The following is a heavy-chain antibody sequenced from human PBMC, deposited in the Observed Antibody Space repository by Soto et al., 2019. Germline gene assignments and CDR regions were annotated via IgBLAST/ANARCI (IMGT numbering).Heavy chain of an antibody. CDR3: EKESFDWLLPGFDY. D-gene: IGHD3-9*01. J-gene: IGHJ4*02. CDR2: SSGSGGST. Sequence: PGGSLRLSCAASVVTFSSYAMSWVRQAPGEGLGWVSASSGSGGSTYCADSVKGRFNISRDNYKKTLYMQMNSLRDEDTAVYYCEKESFDWLLPGFDYWGQGTVVTVSS. V-gene: IGHV3-23*01. CDR1: VVTFSSYA.